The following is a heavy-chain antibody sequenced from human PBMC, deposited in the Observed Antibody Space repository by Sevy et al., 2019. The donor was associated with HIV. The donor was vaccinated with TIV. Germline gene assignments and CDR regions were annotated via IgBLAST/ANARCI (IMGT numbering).Heavy chain of an antibody. J-gene: IGHJ4*02. CDR1: GDSFSSYF. CDR2: INTSGST. D-gene: IGHD7-27*01. V-gene: IGHV4-4*07. Sequence: SDTLSLTCTVSGDSFSSYFWAWIRQPAGKGLEWIGRINTSGSTNYNPSLKSRVTMSVDTSKSQFSLKVTSLTAADTAIYFCARSNWVTATNGFSKSYYFDYWGQGSLVTVSS. CDR3: ARSNWVTATNGFSKSYYFDY.